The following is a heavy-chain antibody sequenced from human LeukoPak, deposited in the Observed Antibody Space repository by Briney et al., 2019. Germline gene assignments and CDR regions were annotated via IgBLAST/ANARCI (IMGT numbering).Heavy chain of an antibody. CDR2: MNPNNGET. J-gene: IGHJ4*02. D-gene: IGHD2-2*01. Sequence: ASVKVSCKASGYAFSGHYIHWVRQAPRKGLEWMGWMNPNNGETIYAQNFQGRVTMTRATSISTAYMDLTSLRSDDTAVYYCARVAFLPVPMSFFGYWGQGTLVTVSS. CDR1: GYAFSGHY. V-gene: IGHV1-2*02. CDR3: ARVAFLPVPMSFFGY.